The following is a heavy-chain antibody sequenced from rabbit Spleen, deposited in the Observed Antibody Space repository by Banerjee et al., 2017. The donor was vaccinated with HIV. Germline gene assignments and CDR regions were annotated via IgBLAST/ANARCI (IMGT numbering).Heavy chain of an antibody. D-gene: IGHD4-1*01. CDR3: ARAIVPWLGLTRLDL. V-gene: IGHV1S47*01. Sequence: QERLTETGGGLVQPGGSLTISCKASGIDFTKYYLTWVRQAPGKGLEWIGIIYGAKGSTDYASWVNGRFTISSDNAQNTVDLKMTSLTAADTATYFCARAIVPWLGLTRLDLWGPGTLVTVS. J-gene: IGHJ3*01. CDR1: GIDFTKYY. CDR2: IYGAKGST.